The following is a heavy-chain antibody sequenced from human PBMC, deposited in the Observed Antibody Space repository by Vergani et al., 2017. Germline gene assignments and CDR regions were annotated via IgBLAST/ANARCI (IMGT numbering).Heavy chain of an antibody. V-gene: IGHV1-69*04. CDR2: IIPILGIA. CDR1: GGTFSSYA. D-gene: IGHD3-10*01. J-gene: IGHJ5*02. Sequence: QVQLVQSGAEVKKPGSSVKVSCKASGGTFSSYAISWVRQAPGQGLEWMGRIIPILGIANYAQKFQGRVTITADKSTSTAYMELSSLRSEDTAVYYCASKGSGSYYANWFDPWGQGTLVTVSS. CDR3: ASKGSGSYYANWFDP.